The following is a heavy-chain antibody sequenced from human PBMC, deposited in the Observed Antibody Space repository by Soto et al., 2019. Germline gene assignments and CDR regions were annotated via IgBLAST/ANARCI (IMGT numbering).Heavy chain of an antibody. D-gene: IGHD3-10*01. Sequence: SETLSLTCTVYGGSFSGYYWTWIRQPPGTGLEWIGEINHSGSTNYNPSLKSRVTISVDTSKNQFSLKLTSVTAADTAVYYCARDKITDLFDYWGQGTLVTVSS. J-gene: IGHJ4*02. CDR3: ARDKITDLFDY. V-gene: IGHV4-34*01. CDR2: INHSGST. CDR1: GGSFSGYY.